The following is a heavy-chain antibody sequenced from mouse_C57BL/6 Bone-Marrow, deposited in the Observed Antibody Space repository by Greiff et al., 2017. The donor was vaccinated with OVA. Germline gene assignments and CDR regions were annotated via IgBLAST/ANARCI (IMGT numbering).Heavy chain of an antibody. CDR1: GFTFSDYG. J-gene: IGHJ3*01. D-gene: IGHD1-1*01. CDR3: AIRGGFAY. CDR2: ISSGSSTI. V-gene: IGHV5-17*01. Sequence: EVHLVESGGGLVKPGGSLKLSCAASGFTFSDYGMHWVRQAPEQGLEWVAYISSGSSTIYYADTVKGRFTISIDNATNTLFLQMTSLRSEDTAMYYCAIRGGFAYWGQGTLVTVSA.